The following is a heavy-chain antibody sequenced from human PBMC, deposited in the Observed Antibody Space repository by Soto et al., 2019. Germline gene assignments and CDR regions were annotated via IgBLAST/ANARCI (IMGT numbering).Heavy chain of an antibody. CDR3: ARDKVGYYDSSGYYRVSVPPDYYYGMDV. D-gene: IGHD3-22*01. Sequence: QVQLVQSGAEVKKPGSSVKVSCKASGGTFSSYAISWVRQAPGQGLEWMGGIIPIFATANYAQKFQGRVTITGDECTSTAYMELSSLRSEDTAVYYCARDKVGYYDSSGYYRVSVPPDYYYGMDVWGQGTTVNVSS. J-gene: IGHJ6*02. V-gene: IGHV1-69*01. CDR2: IIPIFATA. CDR1: GGTFSSYA.